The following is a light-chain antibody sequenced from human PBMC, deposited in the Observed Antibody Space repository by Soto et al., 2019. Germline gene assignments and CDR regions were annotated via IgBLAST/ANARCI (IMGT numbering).Light chain of an antibody. CDR3: QKRSNWPRT. J-gene: IGKJ5*01. CDR1: QSVSSY. CDR2: DES. V-gene: IGKV3-11*01. Sequence: EIVLTQSPATLSLSPGEIATLSCRASQSVSSYLAWYQQKTGQAPRLLIYDESNRAAGVPDRFSGSGSGTEFNLTISRLQSEDFAVYYCQKRSNWPRTCGQGTRLEIK.